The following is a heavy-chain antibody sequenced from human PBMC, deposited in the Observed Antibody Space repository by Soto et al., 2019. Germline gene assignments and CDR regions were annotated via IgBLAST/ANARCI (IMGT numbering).Heavy chain of an antibody. Sequence: PGESLKISCETSGYTFTHFWISWVRQMPGKGLEWIGRIDPTNSYTNYSPSFRGHVTISSDKSITTAYLQWSSLKASDTAMYYCARLKGYYDSGGYYSDYWGQGTLVTSPQ. V-gene: IGHV5-10-1*01. CDR2: IDPTNSYT. CDR1: GYTFTHFW. D-gene: IGHD3-22*01. J-gene: IGHJ4*02. CDR3: ARLKGYYDSGGYYSDY.